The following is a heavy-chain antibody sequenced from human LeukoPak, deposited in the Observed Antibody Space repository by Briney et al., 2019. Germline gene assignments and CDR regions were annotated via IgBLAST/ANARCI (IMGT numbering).Heavy chain of an antibody. CDR3: ARDGSQGYSSAFDY. CDR1: GYTFTSYA. CDR2: INAGNGNT. D-gene: IGHD6-25*01. Sequence: GASVKVPCKASGYTFTSYAMHWVRQAPGQRLEWMGWINAGNGNTKYSQKFQGRVTITRDTSASTAYMELSSLRSEDTAVYYCARDGSQGYSSAFDYWGQGTLVTVSS. V-gene: IGHV1-3*01. J-gene: IGHJ4*02.